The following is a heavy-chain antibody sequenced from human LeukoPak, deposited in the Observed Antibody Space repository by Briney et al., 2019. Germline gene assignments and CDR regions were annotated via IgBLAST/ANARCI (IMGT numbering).Heavy chain of an antibody. Sequence: GGSLRLSCAASGFTFSSYGMHWVRQAPGKGLEWVAFIRYDGSNKYYADSVKGRFAISRDDSKNTLYLQMNSLRVEDTAVYYCARDGNADSSFDYWGQGTLVTVSS. J-gene: IGHJ4*02. CDR3: ARDGNADSSFDY. D-gene: IGHD6-13*01. CDR1: GFTFSSYG. CDR2: IRYDGSNK. V-gene: IGHV3-30*02.